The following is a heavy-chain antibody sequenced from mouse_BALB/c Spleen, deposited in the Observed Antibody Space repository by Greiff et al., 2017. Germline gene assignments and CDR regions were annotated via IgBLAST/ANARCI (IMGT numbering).Heavy chain of an antibody. CDR3: ARHGSTMITGFAY. Sequence: EVQLVESGPGLVKPSQSLSLTCTVTGYSITSDYAWNWIRQFPGNKLEWMGYISYSGSTSYNPSLKSRISITRDTSKNQFFLQLNSVTTEDTATYYCARHGSTMITGFAYWGQGTLVTVSA. J-gene: IGHJ3*01. D-gene: IGHD2-4*01. CDR1: GYSITSDYA. V-gene: IGHV3-2*02. CDR2: ISYSGST.